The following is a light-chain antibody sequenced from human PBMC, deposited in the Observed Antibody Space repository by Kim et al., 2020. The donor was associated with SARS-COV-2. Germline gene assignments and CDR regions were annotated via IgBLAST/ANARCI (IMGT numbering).Light chain of an antibody. CDR3: MQGIHLT. V-gene: IGKV2-29*02. CDR2: EVS. CDR1: QSLPQSNGKTS. J-gene: IGKJ5*01. Sequence: GQPASISCTSSQSLPQSNGKTSVYWYFQKPGQSPHLLIYEVSNRFSGVPDRFSGSGSGTEFTLKISRVEAEDVGVYYCMQGIHLTFGQGTRLEIK.